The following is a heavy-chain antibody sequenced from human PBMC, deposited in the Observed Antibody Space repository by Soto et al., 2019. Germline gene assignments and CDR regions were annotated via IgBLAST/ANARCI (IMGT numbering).Heavy chain of an antibody. J-gene: IGHJ6*02. D-gene: IGHD6-19*01. CDR3: ARGIAVDGNSGRVDV. V-gene: IGHV3-30*07. Sequence: DSVKGRFTISRDNSKNTLYLQMYSLRAEDTAVYYCARGIAVDGNSGRVDVGGQGTTVTVSS.